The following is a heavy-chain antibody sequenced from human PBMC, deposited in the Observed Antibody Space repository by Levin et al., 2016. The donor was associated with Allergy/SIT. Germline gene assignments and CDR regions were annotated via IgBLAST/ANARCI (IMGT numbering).Heavy chain of an antibody. CDR1: GDSIRGNAVYY. CDR2: IYYSGNS. V-gene: IGHV4-39*01. D-gene: IGHD6-6*01. J-gene: IGHJ3*01. CDR3: ARCVAARFDVFDV. Sequence: SETLSLTCSVSGDSIRGNAVYYWGWIRQPPGKGLEWIGIIYYSGNSYHNPSLTSRVTISVDTAKSQFSLKLSSVTAADTAVYYCARCVAARFDVFDVWGQGTMVTVSS.